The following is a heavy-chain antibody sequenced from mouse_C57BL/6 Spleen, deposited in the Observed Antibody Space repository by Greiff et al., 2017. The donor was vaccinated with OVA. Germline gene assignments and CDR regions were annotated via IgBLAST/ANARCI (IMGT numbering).Heavy chain of an antibody. CDR3: TRMITTIVATPFDG. J-gene: IGHJ2*01. CDR1: GFTFSSYA. V-gene: IGHV5-9-1*02. Sequence: EVKLQESGAGLVKPGGSLKLSCAASGFTFSSYAMSWVSQTPEKSLAWVAYISSGGDYIYYADTVKGRFTISRDNAKNTLYLQMSSLRTEDTAMYYCTRMITTIVATPFDGWGQGTTLTVSS. CDR2: ISSGGDYI. D-gene: IGHD1-1*01.